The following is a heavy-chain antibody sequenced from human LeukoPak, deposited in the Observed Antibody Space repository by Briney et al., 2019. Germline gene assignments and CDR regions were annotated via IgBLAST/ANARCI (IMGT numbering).Heavy chain of an antibody. CDR3: ARTYSSGWYGSAFDL. D-gene: IGHD6-19*01. CDR1: GFTFSSHW. CDR2: IKEDGSEK. J-gene: IGHJ3*01. V-gene: IGHV3-7*01. Sequence: GGSLRLSCVASGFTFSSHWMSWVRQAPGKGLEWVAKIKEDGSEKNYVDSVKGRFTISRDNAKNSLYLQMNSLRAEDRAAYYCARTYSSGWYGSAFDLWGQGTMVTVSS.